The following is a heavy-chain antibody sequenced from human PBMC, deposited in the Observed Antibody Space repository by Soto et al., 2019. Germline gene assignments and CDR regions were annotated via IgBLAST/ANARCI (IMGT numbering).Heavy chain of an antibody. CDR1: GVSISSYY. Sequence: SETLSLTCTVSGVSISSYYWSWIRHPPGKGLEWIGYIYYSGSTNYNPSLKSRVTISVDTSKNQFSLKLSSVTAADTAVYYCGRGLISGYYLYDAFDIWGKGTMVTVSS. D-gene: IGHD3-22*01. CDR2: IYYSGST. CDR3: GRGLISGYYLYDAFDI. J-gene: IGHJ3*02. V-gene: IGHV4-59*01.